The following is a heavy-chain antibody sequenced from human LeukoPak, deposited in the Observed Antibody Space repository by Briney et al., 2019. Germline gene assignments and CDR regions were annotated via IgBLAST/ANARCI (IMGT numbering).Heavy chain of an antibody. CDR1: GGTFSTYA. CDR2: SIPIFGTA. CDR3: ARDSTPRDPYYDILTGLNWFDT. D-gene: IGHD3-9*01. J-gene: IGHJ5*02. Sequence: GASVNVSCKASGGTFSTYAISWVRQAPGQGLEWMGGSIPIFGTANYEQKFQGRVTIAADESTSTAYMELSSLRSEDTAVYYCARDSTPRDPYYDILTGLNWFDTWGQGTLVTVSS. V-gene: IGHV1-69*01.